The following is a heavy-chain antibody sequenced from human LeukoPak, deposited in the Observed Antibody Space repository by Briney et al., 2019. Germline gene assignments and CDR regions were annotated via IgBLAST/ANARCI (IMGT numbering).Heavy chain of an antibody. V-gene: IGHV4-59*01. Sequence: PSETLSLTCAVYGGSFSGYYWSWIRQPPGKGLEWIGYIYYSGSTNYNPSLKSRVTISVDTSKNQFSLKLSSVTAADTAVYYCARRSGSSYDAFDIWGQGTMVTVSS. CDR3: ARRSGSSYDAFDI. J-gene: IGHJ3*02. CDR2: IYYSGST. CDR1: GGSFSGYY. D-gene: IGHD1-26*01.